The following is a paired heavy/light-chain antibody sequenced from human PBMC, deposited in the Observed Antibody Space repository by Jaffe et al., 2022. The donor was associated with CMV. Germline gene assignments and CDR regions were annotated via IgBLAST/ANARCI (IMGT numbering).Heavy chain of an antibody. D-gene: IGHD1-26*01. CDR3: ARHRSGRYFPDASDI. CDR1: GDSIDSGTYY. V-gene: IGHV4-39*01. CDR2: VYYRGAT. Sequence: QLQLQESGPGLVRPSETLSLTCSVSGDSIDSGTYYWGWIRQPPGKGLEWIGSVYYRGATYYNPSLKSRVTISIDTSKNLFSVNLGSVTAADTAVYYCARHRSGRYFPDASDIWGQGTMVTVSS. J-gene: IGHJ3*02.
Light chain of an antibody. J-gene: IGKJ1*01. CDR1: QSVSRSS. CDR3: QQYADALT. V-gene: IGKV3-20*01. Sequence: EIVLTQSPGTLSLSPGERATLSCRASQSVSRSSLAWYQQKPGQAPRLLIYGASSRATGSPDRFSGSGSGTDFTLTISRLEPEDFAVYYCQQYADALTFGQGTKVEVK. CDR2: GAS.